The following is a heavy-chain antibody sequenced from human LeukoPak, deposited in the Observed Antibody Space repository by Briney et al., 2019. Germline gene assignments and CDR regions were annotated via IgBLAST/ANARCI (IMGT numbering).Heavy chain of an antibody. D-gene: IGHD3-10*01. V-gene: IGHV3-11*01. J-gene: IGHJ4*02. CDR1: GFTFSDYY. CDR2: ISSSGSTI. CDR3: ARRDYYGSGSYPRPADY. Sequence: PGGSLRLSCAASGFTFSDYYMSWIRQAPGKGLEWVSYISSSGSTIYYADSVKGRFTISRDNAKNSLYLQMNSLRAEDTAVYYCARRDYYGSGSYPRPADYWGQGTLVTVSS.